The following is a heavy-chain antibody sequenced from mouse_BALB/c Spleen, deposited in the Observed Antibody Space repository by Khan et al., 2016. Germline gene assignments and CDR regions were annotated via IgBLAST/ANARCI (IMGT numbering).Heavy chain of an antibody. J-gene: IGHJ4*01. CDR2: ISSGSSNI. V-gene: IGHV5-17*02. Sequence: EVELVESGGGLVQPAGSRKLSCAASGFTFSSFGMNWVRQAPEKGLEWVAYISSGSSNIYYADTVKGRFTISRDNPENTLLLQKTSLRSEDTAMYYCARYDVDNYAMDYWGQGTSVTVSS. CDR3: ARYDVDNYAMDY. D-gene: IGHD2-12*01. CDR1: GFTFSSFG.